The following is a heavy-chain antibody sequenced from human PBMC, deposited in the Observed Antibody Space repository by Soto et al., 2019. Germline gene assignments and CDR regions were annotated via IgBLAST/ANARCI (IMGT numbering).Heavy chain of an antibody. V-gene: IGHV1-18*01. Sequence: AASVKVSCKASGYTFTSYGIRWVRQAPGQGLEWMGWISAYNGNTNYAQKLQGRVTMTTDTSTSTAYMELRSLRSDDTAVYYCARGAIMITFGGVIVSYNWFDPWGQGTLVTVSS. CDR1: GYTFTSYG. J-gene: IGHJ5*02. CDR2: ISAYNGNT. D-gene: IGHD3-16*02. CDR3: ARGAIMITFGGVIVSYNWFDP.